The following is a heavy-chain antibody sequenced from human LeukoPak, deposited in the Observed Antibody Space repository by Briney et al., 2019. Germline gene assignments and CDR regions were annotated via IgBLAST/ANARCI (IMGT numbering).Heavy chain of an antibody. Sequence: GASVKVSCKASGYTFTSYYMHWVRQAPGQGLEWMGIINPSGGSTSYAQKFQGRVTMTRDTSTSTVYMELSSLRSEDTAVYYCVSSSGSYYGFDYWGQGTLVTVSS. D-gene: IGHD1-26*01. J-gene: IGHJ4*02. CDR1: GYTFTSYY. V-gene: IGHV1-46*01. CDR2: INPSGGST. CDR3: VSSSGSYYGFDY.